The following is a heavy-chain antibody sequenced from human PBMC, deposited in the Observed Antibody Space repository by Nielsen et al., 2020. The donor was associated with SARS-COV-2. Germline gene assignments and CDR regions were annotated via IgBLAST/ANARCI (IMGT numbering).Heavy chain of an antibody. D-gene: IGHD3-16*01. J-gene: IGHJ6*02. CDR2: INQDGSEK. Sequence: GGSLRLSCAASGLTFSAHYMSWVRQSPGKGLEWVANINQDGSEKHYVDSAKGRFTISRDNAKNTLYLQMNSLRAEDTAVYYCARDRQWGDLEYYYYYGMDVWGQGTTVTVSS. CDR1: GLTFSAHY. V-gene: IGHV3-7*01. CDR3: ARDRQWGDLEYYYYYGMDV.